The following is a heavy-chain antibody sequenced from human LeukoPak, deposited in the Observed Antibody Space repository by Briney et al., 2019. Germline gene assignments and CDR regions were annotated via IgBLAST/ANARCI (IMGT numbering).Heavy chain of an antibody. Sequence: ASVKVSCKASGYTFTSYDINWVRQATGQGVEWMGWMNPNSCNTGYAQKFQGRVTMTRNTSISTAYMELSSLRSEDTAVYYCARAYYYDSSGYYVYWGQGTLVTVSS. CDR1: GYTFTSYD. CDR3: ARAYYYDSSGYYVY. CDR2: MNPNSCNT. V-gene: IGHV1-8*01. D-gene: IGHD3-22*01. J-gene: IGHJ4*02.